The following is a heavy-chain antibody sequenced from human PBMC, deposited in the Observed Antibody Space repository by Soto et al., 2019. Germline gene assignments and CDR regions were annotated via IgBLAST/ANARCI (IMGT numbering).Heavy chain of an antibody. J-gene: IGHJ6*02. CDR3: ARDPRPPSGWLGFWEYGMDV. Sequence: QVHLVQSGAEVKKPGASVKVSCKASGYTFTGNYIHWVRQAPGQGLEWMGWVNPDNGGTTSAQKFQGRVTMTRDTSVTTAYMELTRLTSDDTAVYSCARDPRPPSGWLGFWEYGMDVWGQGTTVTVSS. CDR1: GYTFTGNY. V-gene: IGHV1-2*02. CDR2: VNPDNGGT. D-gene: IGHD3-3*01.